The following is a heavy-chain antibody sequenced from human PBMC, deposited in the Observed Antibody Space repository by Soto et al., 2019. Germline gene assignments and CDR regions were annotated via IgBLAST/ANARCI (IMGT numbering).Heavy chain of an antibody. Sequence: RASVKVSCKASGGTFSSYTISWVRQAPGQGLEWMGRIIPILGIANYAQKFQGRVTITADKSTSTAYMELSSLRSEDTAVYYCASTISPVDTAMENWGQGTLVTVSS. CDR3: ASTISPVDTAMEN. V-gene: IGHV1-69*02. CDR1: GGTFSSYT. J-gene: IGHJ4*02. CDR2: IIPILGIA. D-gene: IGHD5-18*01.